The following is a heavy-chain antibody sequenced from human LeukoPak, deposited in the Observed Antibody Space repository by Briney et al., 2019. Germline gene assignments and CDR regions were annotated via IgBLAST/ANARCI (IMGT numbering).Heavy chain of an antibody. CDR1: GGSISSYY. Sequence: SETLSLTCTVSGGSISSYYWSWIRQPPGKGLEWIGYIYYSGSTNYNPSLKSRVTISVDTSKNQFSLKLSSVTAADTAVYYCARGASSWYGGSLDYWGQGTLVTVSS. V-gene: IGHV4-59*01. J-gene: IGHJ4*02. CDR3: ARGASSWYGGSLDY. D-gene: IGHD6-13*01. CDR2: IYYSGST.